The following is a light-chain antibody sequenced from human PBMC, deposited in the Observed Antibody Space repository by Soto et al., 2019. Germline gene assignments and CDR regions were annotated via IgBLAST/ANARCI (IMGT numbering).Light chain of an antibody. V-gene: IGKV3-15*01. CDR2: GAS. J-gene: IGKJ4*01. CDR1: QSVSSN. CDR3: QQYNKFPSLT. Sequence: EIVMTQSPATLSVSPGERATLSCRASQSVSSNLAWYQQKPGQAPRLLIYGASTRATGIPARFSGSGSGTEFTLTISRLQSEDFALYYYQQYNKFPSLTFGGGTKVEIK.